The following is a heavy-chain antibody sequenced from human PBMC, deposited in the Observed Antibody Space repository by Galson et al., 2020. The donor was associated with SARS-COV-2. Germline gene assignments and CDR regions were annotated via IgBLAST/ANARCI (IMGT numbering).Heavy chain of an antibody. CDR2: LGNAGDT. J-gene: IGHJ4*02. CDR3: ARGRGPGGFLAPDY. D-gene: IGHD3-3*01. V-gene: IGHV3-13*01. Sequence: TGGSLRLSCAASGFTFSSYDMNWVRQPPRKGLEWDSALGNAGDTYYSGTVKGRFTISRENAKNSLYLQMNSRGAGETAVYYCARGRGPGGFLAPDYWGQGTLFTVSP. CDR1: GFTFSSYD.